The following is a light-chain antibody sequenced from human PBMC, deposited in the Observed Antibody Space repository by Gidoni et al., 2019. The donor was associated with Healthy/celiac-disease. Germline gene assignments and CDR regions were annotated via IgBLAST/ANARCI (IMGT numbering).Light chain of an antibody. CDR3: QTWGTGI. J-gene: IGLJ2*01. CDR1: SGHSSYA. Sequence: QLVLTQSPSASASLGPSVKLTCNLSSGHSSYAIAWHQQQPEKGPRYLMKLNSDGSHSKGDGIPDRFSGSSSGAERYLTISSLQSEDEADYYCQTWGTGIFGGGTKLTVL. CDR2: LNSDGSH. V-gene: IGLV4-69*01.